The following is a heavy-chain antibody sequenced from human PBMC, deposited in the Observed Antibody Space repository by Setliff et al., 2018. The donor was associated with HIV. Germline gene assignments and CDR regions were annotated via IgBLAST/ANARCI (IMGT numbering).Heavy chain of an antibody. V-gene: IGHV4-31*03. CDR3: ARVIWYSGSWFAFDI. D-gene: IGHD6-13*01. CDR2: IYYTGST. Sequence: SETLSLTCTVSGGSISSGDYHWSWIRQHPRKGLEWIGYIYYTGSTYYNPSLKSRVTISVDTSKNQFSLKLSSVTAADTAVYYCARVIWYSGSWFAFDIWGQGAMVTVSS. J-gene: IGHJ3*02. CDR1: GGSISSGDYH.